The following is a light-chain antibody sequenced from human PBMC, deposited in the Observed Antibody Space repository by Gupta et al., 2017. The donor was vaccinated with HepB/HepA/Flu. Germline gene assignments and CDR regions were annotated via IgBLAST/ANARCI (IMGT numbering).Light chain of an antibody. CDR1: QHVNNY. CDR3: QQRHYWPCT. CDR2: DAS. J-gene: IGKJ2*02. Sequence: EIVLTQSPATLSLSPGERVILSCRASQHVNNYLAWYQQKPGQVPSLLIYDASKRATGVPARFSGSGSGTDFTLTISSLEPEDFAVYYCQQRHYWPCTFGQGTKMDI. V-gene: IGKV3-11*01.